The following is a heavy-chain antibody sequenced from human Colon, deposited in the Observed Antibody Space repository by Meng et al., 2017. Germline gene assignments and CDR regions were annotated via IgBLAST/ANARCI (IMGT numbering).Heavy chain of an antibody. J-gene: IGHJ4*02. D-gene: IGHD6-25*01. V-gene: IGHV7-4-1*02. CDR2: INTNTGKT. CDR1: GYTFTTYG. CDR3: TRDSEAADY. Sequence: QVQLVRAGAELKKPGAAVRSSCKASGYTFTTYGMNWVRQAPGKGLEWMGWINTNTGKTTYAQGLTGRFVFSLDTSVSTAYLQISSLKAEDTAVYYCTRDSEAADYWGQGTLVTVSS.